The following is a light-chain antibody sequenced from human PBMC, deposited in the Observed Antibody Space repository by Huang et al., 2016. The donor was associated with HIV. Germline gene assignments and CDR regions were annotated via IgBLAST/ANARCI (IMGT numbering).Light chain of an antibody. Sequence: EIVLTQSPGILSLSPGESATLSCRASQSVFNNNYLAWYQQKPGQAPRLLIFGASSTATGISDRVRGSGSGTDFTLTISRLEPEDVAVYYCQQYGSALAFGPGTKVEIK. CDR1: QSVFNNNY. CDR2: GAS. V-gene: IGKV3-20*01. CDR3: QQYGSALA. J-gene: IGKJ1*01.